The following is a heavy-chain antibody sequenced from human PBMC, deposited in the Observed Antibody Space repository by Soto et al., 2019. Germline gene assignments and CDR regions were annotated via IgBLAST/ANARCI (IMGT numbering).Heavy chain of an antibody. CDR2: IIPIFGTA. Sequence: GASVKVSCKASGGTFSSYAISWVRQAPGQGLEWMGGIIPIFGTANYAQRFQGRVTITADESTSTAYMELSSLRSEDTAVYYCASPSYYYDSSGYYVGAPWGQGTLVTVSS. CDR3: ASPSYYYDSSGYYVGAP. D-gene: IGHD3-22*01. J-gene: IGHJ5*02. CDR1: GGTFSSYA. V-gene: IGHV1-69*13.